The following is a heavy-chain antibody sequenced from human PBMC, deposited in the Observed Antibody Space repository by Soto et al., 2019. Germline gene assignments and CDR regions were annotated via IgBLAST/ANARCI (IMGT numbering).Heavy chain of an antibody. CDR1: GFTFSSYA. CDR3: AKAAYRGGYFDWLSPLEY. D-gene: IGHD3-9*01. V-gene: IGHV3-23*01. Sequence: EVQLLESGGGLVQPGGSLRLSCAASGFTFSSYAMSWVRQAPGTGLEWVSAISGSGGGTYYADSVNGRFTISSDNSKNTLYLQMNSLSAEYTAVSSWAKAAYRGGYFDWLSPLEYWGKGTLVTVSS. J-gene: IGHJ4*02. CDR2: ISGSGGGT.